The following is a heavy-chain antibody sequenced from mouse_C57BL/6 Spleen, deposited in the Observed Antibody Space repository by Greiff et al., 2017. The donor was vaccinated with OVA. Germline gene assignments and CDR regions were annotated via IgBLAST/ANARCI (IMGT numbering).Heavy chain of an antibody. CDR2: ISGGGGNT. CDR3: ARGRDYDYEGFAY. Sequence: DVKLVESGGGLVKPGGSLKLSCAASGFTFSSYTMSWVRQTPEKRLEWVATISGGGGNTYYPDSVKGRFTISRDNAKNTLYLQMSSLRSEDTALYYCARGRDYDYEGFAYWGQGTLVTVSA. D-gene: IGHD2-4*01. J-gene: IGHJ3*01. CDR1: GFTFSSYT. V-gene: IGHV5-9*01.